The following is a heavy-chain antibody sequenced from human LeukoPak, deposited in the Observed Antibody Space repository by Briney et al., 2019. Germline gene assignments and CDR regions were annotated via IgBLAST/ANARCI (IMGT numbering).Heavy chain of an antibody. CDR2: IYYSGST. D-gene: IGHD3-16*01. CDR1: GVSISSYY. V-gene: IGHV4-59*01. J-gene: IGHJ6*03. CDR3: ARVIYDYAREAYYYYYMDV. Sequence: SETLSLTCNVSGVSISSYYWSWIRQPPGKGLEWIGYIYYSGSTNYNPSLKSRVTISVDTSKNQFSLKLSSVTAADTAVYYCARVIYDYAREAYYYYYMDVWGKGTTVTISS.